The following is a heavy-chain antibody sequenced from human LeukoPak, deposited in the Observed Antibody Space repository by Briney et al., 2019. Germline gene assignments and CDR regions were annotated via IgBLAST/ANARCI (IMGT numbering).Heavy chain of an antibody. Sequence: PSETLSLTCAVYGGSFSGYYWSWIRQPPGKGLEWIGEINHSGSTNYNPSLKSRVTISVDTSKNQFSLKLSSVTAADTAVYYCARAPYCGGDCYSGFDYWGQGTLVTVSS. J-gene: IGHJ4*02. CDR3: ARAPYCGGDCYSGFDY. CDR1: GGSFSGYY. V-gene: IGHV4-34*01. CDR2: INHSGST. D-gene: IGHD2-21*02.